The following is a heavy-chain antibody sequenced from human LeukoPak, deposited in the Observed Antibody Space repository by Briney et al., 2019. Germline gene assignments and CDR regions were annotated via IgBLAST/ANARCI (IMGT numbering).Heavy chain of an antibody. J-gene: IGHJ4*02. CDR1: GYTLTELS. Sequence: AASVKASCKVSGYTLTELSMHWVRQAPGKGLEWMGGFDPEDGETIYAQKFQGRVTMTEDTSTDTAYMELSSLRSEDTAAYYCRSITMISRDYWGQGTLVTVSS. V-gene: IGHV1-24*01. D-gene: IGHD3-22*01. CDR2: FDPEDGET. CDR3: RSITMISRDY.